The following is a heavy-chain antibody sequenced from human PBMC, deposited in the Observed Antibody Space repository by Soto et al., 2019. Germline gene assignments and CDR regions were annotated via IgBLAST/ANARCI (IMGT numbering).Heavy chain of an antibody. V-gene: IGHV1-69*12. Sequence: QVQLVQSGAEVKKPGSSVKVSCKASGGTFSSYAISWVRQAPGQGLEWMGGIIPIFSTADYAQKFQGRVTITADESTSTAYMELSSLRSEDTAVYYCASLIAAAGPPHSPRYYYGMDVWGQGTTVTVSS. D-gene: IGHD6-13*01. CDR2: IIPIFSTA. CDR1: GGTFSSYA. J-gene: IGHJ6*02. CDR3: ASLIAAAGPPHSPRYYYGMDV.